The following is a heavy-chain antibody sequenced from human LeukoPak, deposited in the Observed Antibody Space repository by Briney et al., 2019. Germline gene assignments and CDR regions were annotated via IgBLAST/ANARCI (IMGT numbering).Heavy chain of an antibody. CDR3: ARVLRAYSGSYGY. CDR2: IIPIFGTA. CDR1: GGTFSSYA. V-gene: IGHV1-69*05. J-gene: IGHJ4*02. D-gene: IGHD1-26*01. Sequence: SVKVSCKASGGTFSSYAISWVRQAPGQGLEWMGGIIPIFGTANYAQKFQGRVTITTDESTSTAYMELSSLRSEDTAVYYCARVLRAYSGSYGYWGQGTLVTVSS.